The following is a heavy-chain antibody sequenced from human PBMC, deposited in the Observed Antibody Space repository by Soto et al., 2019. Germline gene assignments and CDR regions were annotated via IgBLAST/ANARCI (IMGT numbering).Heavy chain of an antibody. V-gene: IGHV2-5*01. Sequence: SGPTLVNPTQTLTLTCTFSGFSLSTSGVGVGWIRQPPGKALEWLALIYWNDDKRYSPSLKSRLTITKDTSKNQVVLTMTNMDPVDTATYYCAHMTGGYYYDSSGRSYFDYWRQGALVTVSS. CDR1: GFSLSTSGVG. CDR2: IYWNDDK. D-gene: IGHD3-22*01. J-gene: IGHJ4*02. CDR3: AHMTGGYYYDSSGRSYFDY.